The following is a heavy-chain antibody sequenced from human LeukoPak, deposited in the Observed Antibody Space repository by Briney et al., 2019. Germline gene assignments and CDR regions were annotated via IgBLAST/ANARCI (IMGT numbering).Heavy chain of an antibody. CDR2: IYYSGST. Sequence: PSETLSLTCTVPGDSISTGGYYWTWIRQHPGKGLEWIGYIYYSGSTDYNPSLRSRLNISIDTSKNQFSLKLTSVTAADTAVYYCAGEITIFGTVMGFDTWGPGTVVTVSS. V-gene: IGHV4-31*03. D-gene: IGHD3-3*01. J-gene: IGHJ5*02. CDR1: GDSISTGGYY. CDR3: AGEITIFGTVMGFDT.